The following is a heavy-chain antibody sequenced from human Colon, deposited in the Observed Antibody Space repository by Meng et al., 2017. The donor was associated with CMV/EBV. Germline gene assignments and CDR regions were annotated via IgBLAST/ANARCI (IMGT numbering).Heavy chain of an antibody. Sequence: GESLKISCVDSRLSMSQFWMSWVRQAPGEGLEWVANIKQDGSDQNYVDSVKGRFTISRDNAKNSLYLQMNSLRVEDTAVYYCVRGQGIMYVWGQGTLVTVSS. CDR3: VRGQGIMYV. V-gene: IGHV3-7*01. CDR1: RLSMSQFW. D-gene: IGHD3-16*01. CDR2: IKQDGSDQ. J-gene: IGHJ4*02.